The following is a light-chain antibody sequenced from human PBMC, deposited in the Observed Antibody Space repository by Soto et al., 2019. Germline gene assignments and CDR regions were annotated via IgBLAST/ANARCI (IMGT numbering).Light chain of an antibody. V-gene: IGLV2-14*01. CDR3: RSYTSSSTFYV. CDR2: EVS. Sequence: QSSLTLPGSVSGSSGQSVTISCTGTISDVGGYNYVSWYQQHPGKAPKLMIYEVSNRPSWVSNRFSGSKYGNTASLTISGLQAEDEADYYCRSYTSSSTFYVFGTGTKVTVL. J-gene: IGLJ1*01. CDR1: ISDVGGYNY.